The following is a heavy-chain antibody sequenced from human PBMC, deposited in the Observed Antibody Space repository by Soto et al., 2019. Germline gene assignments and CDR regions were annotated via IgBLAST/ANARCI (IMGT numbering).Heavy chain of an antibody. Sequence: QVQLQQWGAGLLKPSETLSLTCAVYGGSFSGYYWSWIRQPPGKGLEWIGEINHSGSTNYNPSLKSRVTISVDTSKNQFSLKLSSVTAADTAVYYCATEGSGWTNSAWGQGTLVTVSS. V-gene: IGHV4-34*01. CDR1: GGSFSGYY. D-gene: IGHD6-19*01. CDR3: ATEGSGWTNSA. CDR2: INHSGST. J-gene: IGHJ5*02.